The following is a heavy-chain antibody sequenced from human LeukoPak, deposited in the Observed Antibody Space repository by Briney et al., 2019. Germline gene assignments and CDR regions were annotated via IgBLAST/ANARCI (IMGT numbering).Heavy chain of an antibody. CDR2: INHSGST. CDR3: ARRIGPFDP. J-gene: IGHJ5*02. CDR1: GGSMSNIYY. Sequence: SETLSLTCNVSGGSMSNIYYWSWIRQSPGKGLEWIGEINHSGSTNYNPSLKSRVTISVDTSKNQFSLKLTSVTAADTAVYYCARRIGPFDPWGQGTLVTVSS. D-gene: IGHD3-10*01. V-gene: IGHV4-34*01.